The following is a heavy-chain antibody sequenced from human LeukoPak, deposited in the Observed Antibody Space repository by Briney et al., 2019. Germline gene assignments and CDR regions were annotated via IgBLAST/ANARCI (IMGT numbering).Heavy chain of an antibody. CDR2: INPKSGAT. V-gene: IGHV1-2*02. D-gene: IGHD6-13*01. CDR3: ARGAEAETSPLDF. Sequence: GASVKVSCKASGYIFSGYYMRWVRQAPGQGLEWLGWINPKSGATDYAQKFRGRVTMTRDTSINTDYMEMKRVTSDDTAVYYCARGAEAETSPLDFWGQGTLVIVS. CDR1: GYIFSGYY. J-gene: IGHJ4*02.